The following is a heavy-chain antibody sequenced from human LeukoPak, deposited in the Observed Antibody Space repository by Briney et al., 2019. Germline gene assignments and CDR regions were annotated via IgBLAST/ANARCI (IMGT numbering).Heavy chain of an antibody. CDR3: ARDLGNWFDP. J-gene: IGHJ5*02. D-gene: IGHD3-16*01. CDR2: IYYSGST. V-gene: IGHV4-39*07. CDR1: GGSISSSSYY. Sequence: SETLSLTCTASGGSISSSSYYWGWIRQPPGKGLEWIGSIYYSGSTYYNPSLKSRVTISVDTSKNQFSLKLSSVTAADTAVYYCARDLGNWFDPWGQGTLVTVSS.